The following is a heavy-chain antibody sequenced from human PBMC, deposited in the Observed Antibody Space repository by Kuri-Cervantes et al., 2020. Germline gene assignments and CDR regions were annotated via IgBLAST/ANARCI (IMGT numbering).Heavy chain of an antibody. CDR3: ARGNSSGWYDY. D-gene: IGHD6-19*01. J-gene: IGHJ4*02. V-gene: IGHV3-30*02. CDR2: IWFDGSKK. CDR1: GFTFSSYG. Sequence: GESLKISCAASGFTFSSYGMHWVRQAPGKGLEWVAVIWFDGSKKYYADSVKGRFTISRDNSKNTIYLQLDSLRAEDTAIYYCARGNSSGWYDYWGQGTLVTVSS.